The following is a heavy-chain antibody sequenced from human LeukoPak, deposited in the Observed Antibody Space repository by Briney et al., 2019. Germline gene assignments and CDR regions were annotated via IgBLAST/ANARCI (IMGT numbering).Heavy chain of an antibody. J-gene: IGHJ4*02. CDR1: GGSISSGSYY. D-gene: IGHD5-12*01. Sequence: SETLSLTCTVSGGSISSGSYYWSWIRQPAGKGLEWIGRIYTSGSTNYNPSLKSRVTISVDASKNQFSLKLSSVTAADTAVYYCARARRSGYDLGYWGQGTLVTVSS. V-gene: IGHV4-61*02. CDR3: ARARRSGYDLGY. CDR2: IYTSGST.